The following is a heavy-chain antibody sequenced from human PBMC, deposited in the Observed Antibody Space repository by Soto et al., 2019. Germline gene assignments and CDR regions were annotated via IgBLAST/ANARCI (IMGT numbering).Heavy chain of an antibody. CDR1: GASISGFY. J-gene: IGHJ5*02. Sequence: NPSETLSLTCTVSGASISGFYWSWIRKSAGKGLEWIGRIYATGTTDYNPSLRSRGMMSVDTSKKQFSLKLRSVTAADTAVYYCVRDGTKTLRDWFDPWGQGISVTVSS. CDR2: IYATGTT. V-gene: IGHV4-4*07. CDR3: VRDGTKTLRDWFDP. D-gene: IGHD1-1*01.